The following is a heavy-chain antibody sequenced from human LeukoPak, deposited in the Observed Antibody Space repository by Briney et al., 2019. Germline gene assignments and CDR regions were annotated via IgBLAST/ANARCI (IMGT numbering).Heavy chain of an antibody. J-gene: IGHJ4*02. V-gene: IGHV3-23*01. CDR1: GFTFSSYA. CDR2: ISGSGGST. Sequence: GGSLRLSCAASGFTFSSYAMSWVRQAPGKGLEWVSAISGSGGSTYYADSVKGRFTISRDNSKNTLYLQMNSLGAEDTAVYYCAKDQGGRWSATHYWGQGTLVTVSS. D-gene: IGHD6-25*01. CDR3: AKDQGGRWSATHY.